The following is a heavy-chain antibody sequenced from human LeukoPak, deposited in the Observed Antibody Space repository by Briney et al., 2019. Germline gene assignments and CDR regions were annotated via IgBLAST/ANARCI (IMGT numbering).Heavy chain of an antibody. CDR3: ARDQLGDKRYYDILTGYFDY. CDR1: GGTFSSYA. Sequence: SVKVSCKASGGTFSSYAISWVRQAPGQGLEWMGRIIPILGIANYAQKFQGRVTITADKSTSTAYMELSSLRSEDTAVYYCARDQLGDKRYYDILTGYFDYWGQGTLVTVSS. D-gene: IGHD3-9*01. V-gene: IGHV1-69*04. J-gene: IGHJ4*02. CDR2: IIPILGIA.